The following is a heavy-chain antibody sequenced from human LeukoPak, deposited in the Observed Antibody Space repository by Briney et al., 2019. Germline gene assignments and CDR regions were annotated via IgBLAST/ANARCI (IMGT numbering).Heavy chain of an antibody. V-gene: IGHV3-49*04. CDR3: TRDRVQLVRTPDAFDI. CDR1: GFTFGDYA. Sequence: GGSLRLSCTASGFTFGDYAMSWVRQAPGKGLEWVGFIRSKAYGGTTEYAASVKGRFTISRDDSKSIAYLQMNSLKTEDTAVYYCTRDRVQLVRTPDAFDIWGQGTMVTVSS. CDR2: IRSKAYGGTT. J-gene: IGHJ3*02. D-gene: IGHD6-6*01.